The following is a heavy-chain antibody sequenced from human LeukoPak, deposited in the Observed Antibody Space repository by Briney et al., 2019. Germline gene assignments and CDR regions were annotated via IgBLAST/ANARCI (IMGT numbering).Heavy chain of an antibody. V-gene: IGHV4-30-4*08. Sequence: PSQTLTLTCTVSGGSISSYDYYWSCNRPPPGKGLEWTRNIDYSRTTYSNPSLKSGVSISVDTSKNKFSLKLSSVTAADTAGYYCAAGSIDTAMVDYYYYGMDVWGKGTTVTVSS. CDR1: GGSISSYDYY. D-gene: IGHD5-18*01. J-gene: IGHJ6*04. CDR3: AAGSIDTAMVDYYYYGMDV. CDR2: IDYSRTT.